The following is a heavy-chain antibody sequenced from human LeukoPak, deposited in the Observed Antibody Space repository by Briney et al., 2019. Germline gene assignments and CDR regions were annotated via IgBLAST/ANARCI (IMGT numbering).Heavy chain of an antibody. CDR1: GFTSSNAW. CDR3: TTAGTVTVTTRGGDYYYYMDV. CDR2: IKSKTDGGTT. Sequence: GGSLRLSCAASGFTSSNAWMSWVRQAPGKGLEWVGRIKSKTDGGTTDYAAPVKGRFTISRDDSKNTLYLQMNSLKTEDTAVYYCTTAGTVTVTTRGGDYYYYMDVWGKGTTVTISS. J-gene: IGHJ6*03. V-gene: IGHV3-15*01. D-gene: IGHD4-17*01.